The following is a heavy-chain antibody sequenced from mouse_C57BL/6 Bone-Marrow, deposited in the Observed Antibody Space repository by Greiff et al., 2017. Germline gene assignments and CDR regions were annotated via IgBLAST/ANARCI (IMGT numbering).Heavy chain of an antibody. CDR2: ISSGGSYT. D-gene: IGHD2-5*01. V-gene: IGHV5-6*01. J-gene: IGHJ2*01. CDR3: ARGYSKDY. CDR1: GFTFSSYG. Sequence: EVQLQESGGDLVKPGGSLKLSCAASGFTFSSYGLSWVRQTPDKRLEWVATISSGGSYTYYPDSVKGRFTISRDNAKNTLYLQMSSLKSEDTAMYYCARGYSKDYWGQGATLIVAS.